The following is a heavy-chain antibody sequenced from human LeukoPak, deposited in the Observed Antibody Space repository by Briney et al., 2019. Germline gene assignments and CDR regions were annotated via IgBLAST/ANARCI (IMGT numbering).Heavy chain of an antibody. CDR1: GFTFNTFD. CDR2: ISWNSGSI. J-gene: IGHJ4*02. V-gene: IGHV3-9*01. D-gene: IGHD3-22*01. Sequence: GGSLRLSCAASGFTFNTFDMTWVRQAPGKGLEWVSGISWNSGSIGYADSVKGRFTISRDNAKNSLYLQMNSLRAEDTALYYCAKDVSYYYDSSGYPRVNYFDYWGQGTLVTVSS. CDR3: AKDVSYYYDSSGYPRVNYFDY.